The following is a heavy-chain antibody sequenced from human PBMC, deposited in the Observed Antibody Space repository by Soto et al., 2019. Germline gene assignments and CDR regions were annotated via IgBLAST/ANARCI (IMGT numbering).Heavy chain of an antibody. CDR1: CGSISSWDYY. CDR2: MIYVGAT. Sequence: QEHLQESGPGLAEPSQTLSLTCSVFCGSISSWDYYWSWIRQPPGQGVEWSGNMIYVGATYYNPSLKSRVTISVDTSKNQFSLKLNSVTAADTAVYHCARVVRFCSSPSCRGRNWFDPWGQGTLVTVTS. J-gene: IGHJ5*02. D-gene: IGHD2-2*01. CDR3: ARVVRFCSSPSCRGRNWFDP. V-gene: IGHV4-30-4*01.